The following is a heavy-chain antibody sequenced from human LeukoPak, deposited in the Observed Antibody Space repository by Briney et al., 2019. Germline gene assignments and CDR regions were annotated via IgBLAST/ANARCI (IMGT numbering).Heavy chain of an antibody. CDR3: ARVGPYYGGNDY. J-gene: IGHJ4*02. CDR1: GYSISSGYY. D-gene: IGHD4-23*01. V-gene: IGHV4-61*01. CDR2: IYYSGST. Sequence: SETLSLTCTVSGYSISSGYYWSWIRQPPGKGLEWIGYIYYSGSTTYNPSLKSRVTISVDTSKNQFSLRLSSVTAADTAVYYCARVGPYYGGNDYWGQGTLVTVSS.